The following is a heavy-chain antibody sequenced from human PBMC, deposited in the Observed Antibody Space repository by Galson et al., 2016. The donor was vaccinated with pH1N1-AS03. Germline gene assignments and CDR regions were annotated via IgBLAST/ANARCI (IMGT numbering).Heavy chain of an antibody. J-gene: IGHJ6*02. CDR2: FHPGDSDT. CDR3: ARHSQCTRGTCYSSYFYALDV. CDR1: GYRFSTYY. D-gene: IGHD1-1*01. V-gene: IGHV5-51*01. Sequence: QSGAEVKKPGESLNISCQGSGYRFSTYYIAWVRQMPGKGLEWMGIFHPGDSDTKYHPSFQGLVTMSADKSTNTAYLHWSSLMASDTAIYYCARHSQCTRGTCYSSYFYALDVWGRGTAVTVS.